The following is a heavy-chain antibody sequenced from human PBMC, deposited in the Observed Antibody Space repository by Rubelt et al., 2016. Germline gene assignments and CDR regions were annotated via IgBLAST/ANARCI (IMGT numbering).Heavy chain of an antibody. CDR3: ARHPVD. Sequence: QPQLQESGPGLVKPSETLSLTCTVSGGSISTSTYYWGWIRQPPGKGLEWIGSIYYSGSTYYNPSLKSRVTVSLDTSKNQFYLKLTAVTAADTAVYYCARHPVDWGQGTLVTVSS. CDR1: GGSISTSTYY. V-gene: IGHV4-39*01. CDR2: IYYSGST. J-gene: IGHJ4*02.